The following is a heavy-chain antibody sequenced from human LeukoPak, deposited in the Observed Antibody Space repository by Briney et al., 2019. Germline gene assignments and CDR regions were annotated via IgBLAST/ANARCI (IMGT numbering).Heavy chain of an antibody. CDR1: GFTFSTYA. D-gene: IGHD6-6*01. CDR3: TQGCRSSWFPRPAY. V-gene: IGHV3-23*01. Sequence: GGSLRLSCAASGFTFSTYAMSWVRQVPGKGLDWGSAIIGDGGHVTEGGGPTYYSDCVKGRFTVSRDNSKNTLYLQMNRLRAEDTGIYYCTQGCRSSWFPRPAYWGQGTMVTVSS. J-gene: IGHJ4*02. CDR2: IIGDGGHVTEGGGPT.